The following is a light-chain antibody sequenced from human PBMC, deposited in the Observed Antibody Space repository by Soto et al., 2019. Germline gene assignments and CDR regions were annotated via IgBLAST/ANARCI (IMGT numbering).Light chain of an antibody. CDR2: GTT. J-gene: IGLJ2*01. CDR1: SSNIGGNS. CDR3: AAWDGGLNGPV. V-gene: IGLV1-44*01. Sequence: QSVLTQPPSASGTPGQRVTISCSGSSSNIGGNSVNWYHHLPGAAPKLLIYGTTQRPSGVPDRFSGSKSGTSASLAISGLQSEDEADYYCAAWDGGLNGPVFGGGTKLTVL.